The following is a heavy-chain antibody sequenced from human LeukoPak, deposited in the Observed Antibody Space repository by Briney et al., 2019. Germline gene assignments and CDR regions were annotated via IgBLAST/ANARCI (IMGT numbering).Heavy chain of an antibody. CDR3: ARDMDSYYYYYGMDV. J-gene: IGHJ6*02. D-gene: IGHD3-10*01. Sequence: GGSLRLSCAASGFTFSSYSMNWVRRAPGKGLEWVSSISSSSSYIYYADSVKGRYTISRDNAKNSLYLQMNSLRAEDTAVYYCARDMDSYYYYYGMDVWGQGTTVTVSS. CDR1: GFTFSSYS. V-gene: IGHV3-21*01. CDR2: ISSSSSYI.